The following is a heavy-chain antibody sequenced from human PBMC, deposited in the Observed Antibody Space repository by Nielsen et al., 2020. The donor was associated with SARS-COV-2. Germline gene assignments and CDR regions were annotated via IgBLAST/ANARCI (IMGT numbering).Heavy chain of an antibody. J-gene: IGHJ6*03. CDR2: IYSGGST. D-gene: IGHD2-2*01. Sequence: GESLKISCAASGFTVSSNYMSWVRQAPGTGLEWVSVIYSGGSTYYADSVKGRFTIPRDISKNTLYLQMNSLRVEDTAVYYCASHCCSSTSCPDYYYMDVWGKGTTVTVSS. CDR1: GFTVSSNY. V-gene: IGHV3-66*04. CDR3: ASHCCSSTSCPDYYYMDV.